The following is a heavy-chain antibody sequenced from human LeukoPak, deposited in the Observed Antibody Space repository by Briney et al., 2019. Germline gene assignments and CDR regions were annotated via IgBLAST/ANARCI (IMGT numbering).Heavy chain of an antibody. CDR1: GFTFSRYA. D-gene: IGHD5-24*01. J-gene: IGHJ4*02. Sequence: TGGSLRLSCAASGFTFSRYAMSWVRQAPGKGLEWVCGISSSGESPYYADSVKGRFTISRDNSKNTLYLETNSLRAEDTAVYYCAKKSRDGYNPFDYLGQGTLVTVSS. CDR3: AKKSRDGYNPFDY. CDR2: ISSSGESP. V-gene: IGHV3-23*01.